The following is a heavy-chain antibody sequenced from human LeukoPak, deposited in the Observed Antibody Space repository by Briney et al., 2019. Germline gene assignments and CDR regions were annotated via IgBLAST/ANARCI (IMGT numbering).Heavy chain of an antibody. V-gene: IGHV1-18*01. D-gene: IGHD2-2*01. J-gene: IGHJ3*02. CDR3: ARQIVVVPAANGAFDI. CDR2: ISAYNGNT. Sequence: GASVKVSCKASGYTFTSYGISWVRQAPGQGLEWMGWISAYNGNTNYAQKLQGRVTMTTDTSTSTAYMELRSLRSDDTAVYYCARQIVVVPAANGAFDIWGQGTMVTVSS. CDR1: GYTFTSYG.